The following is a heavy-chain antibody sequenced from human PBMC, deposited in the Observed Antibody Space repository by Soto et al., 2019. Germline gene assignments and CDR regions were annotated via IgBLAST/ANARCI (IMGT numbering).Heavy chain of an antibody. CDR2: IYYGGSI. CDR3: ARHWDGGSLAY. D-gene: IGHD3-16*01. V-gene: IGHV4-59*08. Sequence: QVQLQESGPGLVKPSETLSLTCPVSGGSISSAYWSWIRQPPGKGLEWIGYIYYGGSINYNPSLESRVAREVDTSKNQCSLKLTAGTAADTAVYDGARHWDGGSLAYWGQGTRVTVSS. CDR1: GGSISSAY. J-gene: IGHJ4*02.